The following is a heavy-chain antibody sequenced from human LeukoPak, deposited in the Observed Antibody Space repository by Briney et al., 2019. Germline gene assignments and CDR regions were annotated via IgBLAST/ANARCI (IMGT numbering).Heavy chain of an antibody. CDR2: ISGSGGST. V-gene: IGHV3-23*01. CDR3: AKDQHVVVTAIFDY. CDR1: GFTFSSYA. D-gene: IGHD2-21*02. J-gene: IGHJ4*02. Sequence: GGSLRLSCAASGFTFSSYAMSWVRQAPGKGLEWVSAISGSGGSTYYADSVKGRFTISSDNSKNTLYLQMNSLRAEDTAVYYCAKDQHVVVTAIFDYWGQGTLVTVSS.